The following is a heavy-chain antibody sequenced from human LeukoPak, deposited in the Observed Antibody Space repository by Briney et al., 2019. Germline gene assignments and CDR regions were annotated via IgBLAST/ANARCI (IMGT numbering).Heavy chain of an antibody. CDR1: GYTFTGYY. V-gene: IGHV1-2*02. J-gene: IGHJ5*02. Sequence: ASVKVSCKASGYTFTGYYMHWVRQAPGQGLEWMGWINPNSGGTNYAQKFQGRVTMTRDTSISTAYMELSRLRSDDTAVYYCAGVLGVTYYYGSGSYYNGNNWFDPWGQGTLVTVSS. D-gene: IGHD3-10*01. CDR3: AGVLGVTYYYGSGSYYNGNNWFDP. CDR2: INPNSGGT.